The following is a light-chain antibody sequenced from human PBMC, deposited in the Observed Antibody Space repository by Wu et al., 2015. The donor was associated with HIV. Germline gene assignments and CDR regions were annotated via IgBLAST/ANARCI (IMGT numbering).Light chain of an antibody. V-gene: IGKV3-20*01. CDR1: QSILHDW. Sequence: EIVLEQSPGTLSLAVGDRAVVSCRASQSILHDWIAWYQQRPGQAPRLLMYEAYKRAPGTPDRFIGSGSGTEFTLTIDRLEPEDFAIFFCQQYGASPITFGQGTRLEI. CDR3: QQYGASPIT. J-gene: IGKJ5*01. CDR2: EAY.